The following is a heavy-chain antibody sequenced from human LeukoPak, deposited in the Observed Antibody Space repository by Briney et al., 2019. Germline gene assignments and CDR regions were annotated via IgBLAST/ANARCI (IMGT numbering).Heavy chain of an antibody. D-gene: IGHD1-26*01. CDR3: ARLGGSYYAY. V-gene: IGHV3-7*01. CDR2: IKQDGGEK. CDR1: GFAFSRYW. Sequence: PGGSLRLSCVASGFAFSRYWMSWVRGAPGEGLEWVANIKQDGGEKYYVDSVKGGFTISRDNAKNSLFLQMNSLKVEDTAVYYCARLGGSYYAYWGQGTLVTVSS. J-gene: IGHJ4*02.